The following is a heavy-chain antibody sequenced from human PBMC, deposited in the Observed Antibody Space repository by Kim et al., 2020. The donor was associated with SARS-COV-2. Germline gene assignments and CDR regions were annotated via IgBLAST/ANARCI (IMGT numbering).Heavy chain of an antibody. Sequence: SETLSLTCTVSGGSISSYYWSWIRQPPGKGLEWIGYIYYSGSTNYNPSLKSRVTISVDTSKNQFSLKLSSVTAADTAVYYCARESEYSSGWYRSWAGFAGYGMDVWGQGTTVTVSS. CDR2: IYYSGST. CDR1: GGSISSYY. V-gene: IGHV4-59*13. CDR3: ARESEYSSGWYRSWAGFAGYGMDV. D-gene: IGHD6-19*01. J-gene: IGHJ6*02.